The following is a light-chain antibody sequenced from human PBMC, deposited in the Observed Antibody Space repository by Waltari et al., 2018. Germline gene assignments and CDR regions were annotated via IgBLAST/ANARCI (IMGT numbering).Light chain of an antibody. CDR1: SSHAGGYAF. CDR3: GSYAGSNIFV. CDR2: EVS. J-gene: IGLJ1*01. V-gene: IGLV2-8*01. Sequence: QSALTQPPSASGSPGQSVTISCPATSSHAGGYAFVSWYQQHPGKAPKVIIYEVSQRPSGVPDRFSGSKSGNTASLTVSGLQAEDEADYYCGSYAGSNIFVFGTGTKVTVL.